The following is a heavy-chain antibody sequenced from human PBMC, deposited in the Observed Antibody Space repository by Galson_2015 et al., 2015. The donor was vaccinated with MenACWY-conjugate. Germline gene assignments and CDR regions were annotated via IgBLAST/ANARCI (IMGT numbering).Heavy chain of an antibody. D-gene: IGHD2-21*02. V-gene: IGHV3-30*18. J-gene: IGHJ4*02. CDR3: AKARRGRVVVTATTDY. Sequence: PRLSCAASGFTFSSYGMHWVRQAPGKRLEWVAVISYDGSNKYYADSVKGRFTISRDSSKNTLYLQMNSLRAEDTAVYYCAKARRGRVVVTATTDYWGQGTLVTVSS. CDR1: GFTFSSYG. CDR2: ISYDGSNK.